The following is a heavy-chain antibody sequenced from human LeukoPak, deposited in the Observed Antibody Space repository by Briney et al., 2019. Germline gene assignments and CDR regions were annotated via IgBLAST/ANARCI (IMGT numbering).Heavy chain of an antibody. D-gene: IGHD4-23*01. V-gene: IGHV4-4*07. CDR3: AREGLSGNYEED. Sequence: SETLSLTCTVSGGSISSYYWSWIRQPAGKGLEWIGRIYTSGSTNHNPSLKNRVTMSVDTSKNQFSLKLSSVTAADTAVYYCAREGLSGNYEEDWGQGTLVTVSS. J-gene: IGHJ4*02. CDR1: GGSISSYY. CDR2: IYTSGST.